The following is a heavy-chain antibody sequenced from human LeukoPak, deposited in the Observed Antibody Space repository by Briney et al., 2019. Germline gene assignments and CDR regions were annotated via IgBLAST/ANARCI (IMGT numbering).Heavy chain of an antibody. CDR1: GFTFSTYT. D-gene: IGHD7-27*01. CDR2: IGNNGGGI. V-gene: IGHV3-23*01. CDR3: AIDPNWGTHS. Sequence: PGGSLRLSCAASGFTFSTYTMYWVRHPPGKRLEWVSIIGNNGGGIHYADSVKDRFTISRDNFKNALYLQMNSLRVEDTAVYYCAIDPNWGTHSWGQGVLVTVSS. J-gene: IGHJ4*02.